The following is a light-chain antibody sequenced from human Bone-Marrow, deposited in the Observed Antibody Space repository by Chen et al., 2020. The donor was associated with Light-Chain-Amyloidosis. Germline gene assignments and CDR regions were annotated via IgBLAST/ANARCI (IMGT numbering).Light chain of an antibody. CDR2: SND. CDR1: YSNIGSNT. V-gene: IGLV1-44*01. Sequence: QSVLTQPPLASGTPGQKDTIFCSGNYSNIGSNTVSWYHHLPGTAPKLLMYSNDQRPSGVLDRFSGSKSGTSASLATSGLQAEDEADYYCAAWDDNKNGWVFGGGTKLTVL. J-gene: IGLJ3*02. CDR3: AAWDDNKNGWV.